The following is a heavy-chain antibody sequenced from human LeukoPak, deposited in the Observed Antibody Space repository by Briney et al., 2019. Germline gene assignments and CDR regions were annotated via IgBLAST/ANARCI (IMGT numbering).Heavy chain of an antibody. CDR2: FIPIFGRA. D-gene: IGHD3-3*01. J-gene: IGHJ6*03. CDR1: GGTFSSYV. Sequence: VASVKVSCKASGGTFSSYVISWVRQAPGQGLEWMGGFIPIFGRAKYAQNFQGRVTISTDESTSTAYMELSSLRSEDTAVYYCARGALGEAPYYMDVWGKGTTVTVSS. V-gene: IGHV1-69*05. CDR3: ARGALGEAPYYMDV.